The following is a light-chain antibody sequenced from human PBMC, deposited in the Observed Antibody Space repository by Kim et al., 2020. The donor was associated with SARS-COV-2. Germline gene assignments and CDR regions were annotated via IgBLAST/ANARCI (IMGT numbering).Light chain of an antibody. V-gene: IGKV4-1*01. CDR3: QQYYSAPLT. Sequence: ATINCKSSQSVLYSSNNKNYLAWYQQKPGQPPKLLIYWASTRESGVPDRFSGSGSGTDFTLTISSLQAEDVAVYYCQQYYSAPLTFGGGTKVDIK. CDR1: QSVLYSSNNKNY. J-gene: IGKJ4*01. CDR2: WAS.